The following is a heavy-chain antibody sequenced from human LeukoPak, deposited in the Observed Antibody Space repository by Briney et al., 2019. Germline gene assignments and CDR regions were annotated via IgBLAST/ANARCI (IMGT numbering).Heavy chain of an antibody. V-gene: IGHV3-21*01. Sequence: PGGSLRLSCAASGFTFSSYTMNWVRQAPGRGLEWVSSISSSSTYIYYADSVKGRFTISRDNAKNSLYLQMNSLRAEDTAVYFCAGVDYLDVWGQGTTVTVSS. CDR2: ISSSSTYI. CDR1: GFTFSSYT. CDR3: AGVDYLDV. J-gene: IGHJ6*03.